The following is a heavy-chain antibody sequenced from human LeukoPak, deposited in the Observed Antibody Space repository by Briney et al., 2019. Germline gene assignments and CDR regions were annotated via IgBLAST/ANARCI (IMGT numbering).Heavy chain of an antibody. CDR2: ISWSSDSI. Sequence: GGSLRLSCAASGFTFDDYAMHWVRQAPGKGLEWVSGISWSSDSIGYADSVKGRFTISRDNAKNSLYLQMNSLRAEDTAVYYCARDILTGSQSRFQHWGQGTLVTVSS. CDR1: GFTFDDYA. D-gene: IGHD3-9*01. J-gene: IGHJ1*01. CDR3: ARDILTGSQSRFQH. V-gene: IGHV3-9*01.